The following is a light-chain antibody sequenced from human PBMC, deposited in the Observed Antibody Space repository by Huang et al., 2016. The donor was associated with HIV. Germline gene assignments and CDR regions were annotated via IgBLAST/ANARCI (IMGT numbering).Light chain of an antibody. Sequence: DIVMTQSPGTLSVSPGERATLSCRASQSVSSNLAWYQQKPGQAPRLLIYGASTRATGIPARFSGSESATECTLTISSLQSEDFAVYHCQQYNNWPWTFGQGTKVEIK. V-gene: IGKV3-15*01. CDR3: QQYNNWPWT. J-gene: IGKJ1*01. CDR1: QSVSSN. CDR2: GAS.